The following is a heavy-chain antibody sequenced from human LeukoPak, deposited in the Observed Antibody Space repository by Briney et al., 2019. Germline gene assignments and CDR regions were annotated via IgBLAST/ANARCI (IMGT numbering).Heavy chain of an antibody. CDR1: GGSISSSNYY. D-gene: IGHD4-23*01. CDR2: IFYSGST. J-gene: IGHJ4*02. CDR3: AKDRGTTVVTPFGY. Sequence: SETLSLTCTVSGGSISSSNYYWGWIRQPPGKGLEWIGNIFYSGSTYYNPSLKSRVTISVDTSKSQFSLRLSSVTAADTAVYYCAKDRGTTVVTPFGYWGQGTLVTVSS. V-gene: IGHV4-39*02.